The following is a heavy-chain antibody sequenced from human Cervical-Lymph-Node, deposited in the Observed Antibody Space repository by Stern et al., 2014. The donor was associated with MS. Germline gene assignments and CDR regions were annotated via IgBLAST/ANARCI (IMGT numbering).Heavy chain of an antibody. Sequence: EVQLVESGGGLVQPGRSLRLSCAASGFTFDDYAMHWVRQAPGKGLEWVSGISWNSGSIGYADSVKGRFTISRDNAKNSLYLQMNSLRAEDTALYYCAKDDTYYYDSSGYCFDYWGQGTLVTVSS. V-gene: IGHV3-9*01. CDR3: AKDDTYYYDSSGYCFDY. CDR2: ISWNSGSI. D-gene: IGHD3-22*01. CDR1: GFTFDDYA. J-gene: IGHJ4*02.